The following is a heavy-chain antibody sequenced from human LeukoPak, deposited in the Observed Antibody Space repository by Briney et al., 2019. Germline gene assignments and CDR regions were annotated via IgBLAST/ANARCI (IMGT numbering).Heavy chain of an antibody. Sequence: GGSLRLSCAASGFTFSSYWMHWVRQAPGKGLVWVAVISYDGSNKFYADSVKGRFTISRDNSKNTLYLQMNSLRAEDTAVYYCAKAGYSSGWRNFDSWGQGTLVTVSS. CDR3: AKAGYSSGWRNFDS. D-gene: IGHD6-19*01. CDR2: ISYDGSNK. CDR1: GFTFSSYW. J-gene: IGHJ4*02. V-gene: IGHV3-30*18.